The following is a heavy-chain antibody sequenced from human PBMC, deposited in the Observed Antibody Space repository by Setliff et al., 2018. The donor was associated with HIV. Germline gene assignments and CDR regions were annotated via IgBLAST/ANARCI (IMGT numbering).Heavy chain of an antibody. D-gene: IGHD3-22*01. J-gene: IGHJ4*02. CDR2: IYTSGST. CDR3: ARGLSFYDPGGFDY. CDR1: GGSISSYY. V-gene: IGHV4-4*09. Sequence: SETLSLTCTVSGGSISSYYWSWIRQPPGKGLVWIGYIYTSGSTNYNPSLKSRVTISVDTSKNQFSLKLSSVTAADTAVYYCARGLSFYDPGGFDYWGQGTLVTVS.